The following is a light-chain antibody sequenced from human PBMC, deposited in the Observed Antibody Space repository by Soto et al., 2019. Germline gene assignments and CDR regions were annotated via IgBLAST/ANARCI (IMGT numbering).Light chain of an antibody. CDR3: SSYTTSNTPLYV. V-gene: IGLV2-14*01. J-gene: IGLJ1*01. Sequence: QSVLTQPASVSGSPGQSITIPCTGTSSDVGADNYVSWYQQHPGKAPKLIIYEVTNRPSGVSNRFSGSQSGNTASLTISGLQAEDGADYFCSSYTTSNTPLYVFGTGTK. CDR1: SSDVGADNY. CDR2: EVT.